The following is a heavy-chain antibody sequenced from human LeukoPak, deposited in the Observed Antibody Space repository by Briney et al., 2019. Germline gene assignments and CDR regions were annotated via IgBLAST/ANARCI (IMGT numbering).Heavy chain of an antibody. Sequence: PGGSLRLSCAASGFTFDDYAMHWVRQAPGKGLEWVSGISWNSGSIGYADSVKGRFTISRDNSKNTLYLQMNSLRAEDTAVYYCARGQSSGWYAFDIWGQGTMVTVSS. J-gene: IGHJ3*02. D-gene: IGHD6-19*01. CDR1: GFTFDDYA. CDR3: ARGQSSGWYAFDI. V-gene: IGHV3-9*01. CDR2: ISWNSGSI.